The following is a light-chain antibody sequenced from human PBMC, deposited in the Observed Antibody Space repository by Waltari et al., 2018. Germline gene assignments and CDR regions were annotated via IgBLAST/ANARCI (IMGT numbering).Light chain of an antibody. CDR2: DAS. CDR3: QQTYTAPRT. Sequence: DIQMTQSPSSLSASVEDRATITCRASQKISSYINWYKQKPGTAPRLLFYDASRLQSEVPSMFSCSGSGTDFTLTISSLQPEGVGTYCCQQTYTAPRTFGQGTKVETK. V-gene: IGKV1-39*01. J-gene: IGKJ1*01. CDR1: QKISSY.